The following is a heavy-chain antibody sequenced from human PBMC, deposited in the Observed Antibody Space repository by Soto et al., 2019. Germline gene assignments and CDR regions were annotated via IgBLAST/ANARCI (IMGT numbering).Heavy chain of an antibody. CDR1: GGTFSSYA. Sequence: QVQLVQSGAEVKKPGSSVKVSCKASGGTFSSYAISWVRQAPGQGLEWMGGIIPIFGTANYAQKFQGRVTITADKSTSTAYMELSSLRSEDTAVYYCARVTSHIADRLGWFDPWGQGTLVTVSS. D-gene: IGHD6-6*01. CDR2: IIPIFGTA. J-gene: IGHJ5*02. V-gene: IGHV1-69*06. CDR3: ARVTSHIADRLGWFDP.